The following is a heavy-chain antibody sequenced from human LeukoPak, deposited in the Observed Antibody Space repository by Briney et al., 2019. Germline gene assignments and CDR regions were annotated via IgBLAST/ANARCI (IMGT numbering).Heavy chain of an antibody. V-gene: IGHV4-4*07. CDR2: IYSSGST. CDR3: ARDPSSFGRRFDP. Sequence: PSETLSLTCTVSGGSISSYYWNWIRQPAGKGLEWIGRIYSSGSTNYNPSRKSRVTMSVDTSKNQFSLKLSSVTAADTAVYYCARDPSSFGRRFDPWGQGTLVAVSS. J-gene: IGHJ5*02. CDR1: GGSISSYY. D-gene: IGHD3-10*01.